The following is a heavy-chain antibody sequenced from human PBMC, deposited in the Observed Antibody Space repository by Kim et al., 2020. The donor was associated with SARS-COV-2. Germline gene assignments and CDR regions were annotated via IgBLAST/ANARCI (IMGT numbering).Heavy chain of an antibody. D-gene: IGHD4-17*01. J-gene: IGHJ4*02. CDR3: ARAAGDHETDYDY. CDR1: GGTFSSYA. CDR2: IIPIFGTA. V-gene: IGHV1-69*13. Sequence: SVKVSCKASGGTFSSYAISWVRQAPGQGLEWMGGIIPIFGTANYAQKFQGRVTITAEESTSTAYMELSSLRSEDTAVYYCARAAGDHETDYDYWGQGTLVTVSS.